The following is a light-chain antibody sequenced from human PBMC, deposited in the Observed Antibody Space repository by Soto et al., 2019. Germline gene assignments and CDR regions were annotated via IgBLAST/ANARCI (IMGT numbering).Light chain of an antibody. CDR3: QLYYSTSGHT. Sequence: EIVLTQSPGTLSLSPGERATLSCRASQTIRSNFLTWYQQKPGQAPRLLIYGASTRAAGIPDRFSGSGYGTVFALIISRLEPADFAVYYCQLYYSTSGHTFGEGTKLQIK. CDR2: GAS. V-gene: IGKV3-20*01. J-gene: IGKJ2*01. CDR1: QTIRSNF.